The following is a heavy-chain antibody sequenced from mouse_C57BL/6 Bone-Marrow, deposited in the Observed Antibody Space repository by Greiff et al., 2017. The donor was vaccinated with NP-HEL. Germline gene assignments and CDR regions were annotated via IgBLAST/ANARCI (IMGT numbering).Heavy chain of an antibody. Sequence: QVQLQQSGAELVKPGASVKISFKASGYAFSSYWMNWVKQRPGKGLEWIGQIYPGDGDTNYNGKFKGKATLTADKSSSTAYMQLSSLTSEDSAVYFCARAIYYGYPLAYWGQETLVTVSA. CDR3: ARAIYYGYPLAY. D-gene: IGHD2-2*01. V-gene: IGHV1-80*01. J-gene: IGHJ3*01. CDR1: GYAFSSYW. CDR2: IYPGDGDT.